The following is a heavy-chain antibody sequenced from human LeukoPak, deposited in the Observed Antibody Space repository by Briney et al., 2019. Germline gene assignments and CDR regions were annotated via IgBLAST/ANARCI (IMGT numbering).Heavy chain of an antibody. V-gene: IGHV4-4*08. D-gene: IGHD6-19*01. Sequence: NTSETLSLTCTVSGGSISSYYWSWIRQFPGKGLEWIGRIYTSGSTNYNPSLKSRVTISVDTSKNQFSLKLSSVTAADTAVYYCAVTYGYSSGWADYWGQGTLVTVSS. CDR1: GGSISSYY. CDR3: AVTYGYSSGWADY. CDR2: IYTSGST. J-gene: IGHJ4*02.